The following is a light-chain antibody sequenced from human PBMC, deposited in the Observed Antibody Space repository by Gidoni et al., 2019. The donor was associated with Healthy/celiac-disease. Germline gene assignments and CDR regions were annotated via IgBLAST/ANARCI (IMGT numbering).Light chain of an antibody. V-gene: IGKV1-5*03. CDR1: QSISSW. CDR3: QQYNSYSHFT. CDR2: KAS. Sequence: DIQMTQSPSTLSAFVGDRVTITCRASQSISSWLAWYQQKPGKAPKLLIYKASTLDSGVPSRFSGSGSGTEFTLTISSLQPDDFATYYCQQYNSYSHFTFGPGTKVDIK. J-gene: IGKJ3*01.